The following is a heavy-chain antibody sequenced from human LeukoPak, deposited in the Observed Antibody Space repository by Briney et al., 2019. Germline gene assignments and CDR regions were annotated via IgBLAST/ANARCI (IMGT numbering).Heavy chain of an antibody. Sequence: SETLSLTCTVSGGSISSHYWSWIRQPPGKGLEWIGYIYYSGSTNYNPSLKSRVTISVDTSKNQFSLKLSSVTAADTAVYYCARADERSSSWFYFDYWGQGTLVTVSS. V-gene: IGHV4-59*11. D-gene: IGHD6-13*01. CDR2: IYYSGST. J-gene: IGHJ4*02. CDR3: ARADERSSSWFYFDY. CDR1: GGSISSHY.